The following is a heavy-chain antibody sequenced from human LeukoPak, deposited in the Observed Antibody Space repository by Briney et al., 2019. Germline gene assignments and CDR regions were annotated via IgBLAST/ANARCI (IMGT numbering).Heavy chain of an antibody. J-gene: IGHJ4*02. CDR2: IDRDGSRI. Sequence: GGSLRLSCAASGFTFSRYWMHWVRQAPGKGLVWVSRIDRDGSRINYADSVKGRFTISRDNGKNTLSLQMNSLRAEDAAVYYCVRGNDYGGPHYWGQGTLVTVSS. V-gene: IGHV3-74*01. CDR1: GFTFSRYW. D-gene: IGHD4-23*01. CDR3: VRGNDYGGPHY.